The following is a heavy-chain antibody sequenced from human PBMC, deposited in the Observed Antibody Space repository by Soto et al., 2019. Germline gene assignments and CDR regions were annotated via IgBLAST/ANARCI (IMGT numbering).Heavy chain of an antibody. V-gene: IGHV3-30*18. CDR3: AKDRNGHLDY. CDR2: ISYDGSNK. CDR1: GFTFSSYG. J-gene: IGHJ4*02. Sequence: GGSLRLSCAASGFTFSSYGMHWVRQAPGKGLEWVAVISYDGSNKYYADSVKGRFTISRDNSKNTLYLQMNSLRAEDTAVYYCAKDRNGHLDYWGQGTLVTVSS. D-gene: IGHD1-1*01.